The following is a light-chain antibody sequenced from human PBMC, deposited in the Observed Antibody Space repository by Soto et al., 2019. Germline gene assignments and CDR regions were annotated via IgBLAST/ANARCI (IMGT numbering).Light chain of an antibody. CDR3: SSYTSSSTYV. Sequence: HSVLTQPSSLSGSPGQSITISCTETISDVGGYNYVSWYQQHPGKAPKLMIYEVSNRPSGVSNRFSGSKSGNTASLTISGLQAEDEADYYCSSYTSSSTYVFGTGTKVTVL. CDR2: EVS. V-gene: IGLV2-14*01. J-gene: IGLJ1*01. CDR1: ISDVGGYNY.